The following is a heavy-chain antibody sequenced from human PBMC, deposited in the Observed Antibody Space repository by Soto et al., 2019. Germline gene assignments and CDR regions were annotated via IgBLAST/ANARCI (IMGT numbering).Heavy chain of an antibody. CDR3: ARTGDDYGDYAGATGS. J-gene: IGHJ4*02. CDR2: ISAYNGNT. V-gene: IGHV1-18*01. Sequence: VASVKVSCKASGYTFTSYGISWVRQAPGQGLEWMGWISAYNGNTNYAQKLQGRVTMTTDTSTSTAYMELRSLRSDDTAVYYCARTGDDYGDYAGATGSWGQGTLVTVSS. CDR1: GYTFTSYG. D-gene: IGHD4-17*01.